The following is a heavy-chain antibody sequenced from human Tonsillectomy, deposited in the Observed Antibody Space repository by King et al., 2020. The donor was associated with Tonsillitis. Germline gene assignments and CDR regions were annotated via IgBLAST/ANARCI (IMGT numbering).Heavy chain of an antibody. J-gene: IGHJ4*02. D-gene: IGHD4/OR15-4a*01. Sequence: VQLVESGGGVVQPGRSLRLSCAASGLTFSSYGMHWVRQAPGKGLEWVAAISYDGSNKYYADSVKGRFTISRDNSKNRLYLQMNSLRAEDTAVDYCEEGPPPHSDYERRVVGNLDYWGQGTLVTVTA. CDR3: EEGPPPHSDYERRVVGNLDY. CDR2: ISYDGSNK. CDR1: GLTFSSYG. V-gene: IGHV3-30*18.